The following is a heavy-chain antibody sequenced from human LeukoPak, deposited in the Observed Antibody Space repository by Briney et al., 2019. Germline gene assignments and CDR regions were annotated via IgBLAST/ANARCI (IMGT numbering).Heavy chain of an antibody. CDR3: ARPTTTLEY. Sequence: PGGSLRLSCAASGFTFSSYSMNWVRQAPGKGLEWVSSMSSSSSDIYYPDSVKGRFTISRDNAKNTLYLQMNSLRDEDTAVYYCARPTTTLEYWGQGTLVTVSS. J-gene: IGHJ4*02. D-gene: IGHD1-7*01. V-gene: IGHV3-21*01. CDR1: GFTFSSYS. CDR2: MSSSSSDI.